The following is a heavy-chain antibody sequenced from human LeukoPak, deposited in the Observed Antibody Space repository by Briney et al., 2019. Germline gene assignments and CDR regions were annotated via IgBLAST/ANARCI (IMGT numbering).Heavy chain of an antibody. D-gene: IGHD3-10*01. CDR1: GFTFSSYG. CDR2: ISYDGSKE. V-gene: IGHV3-30*03. Sequence: PGRSLRLSCVASGFTFSSYGMHWVRQAPGKGLEWVGVISYDGSKEYYTDSVKGRFTISRDNSKNTLSLQMNSLRSEDTAVYYCARDISSAYGWFDPWGQGTLVTVSS. CDR3: ARDISSAYGWFDP. J-gene: IGHJ5*02.